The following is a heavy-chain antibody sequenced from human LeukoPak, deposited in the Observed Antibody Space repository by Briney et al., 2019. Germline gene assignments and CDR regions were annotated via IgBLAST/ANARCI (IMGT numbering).Heavy chain of an antibody. D-gene: IGHD4-17*01. Sequence: SETLSLTCTVSSGSISSFYWSWIRQPPGKGLEWIGYIYYSGNTNYNFSLKSRVTISVDTSKNQFSLKLSSVTAADTAMYYCARHSNGDYDRYFDYWGQGTLVTVSS. V-gene: IGHV4-59*08. CDR2: IYYSGNT. CDR3: ARHSNGDYDRYFDY. CDR1: SGSISSFY. J-gene: IGHJ4*02.